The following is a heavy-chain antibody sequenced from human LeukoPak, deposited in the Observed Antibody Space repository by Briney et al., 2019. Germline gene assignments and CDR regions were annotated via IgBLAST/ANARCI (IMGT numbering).Heavy chain of an antibody. CDR1: GGSFGGYY. Sequence: PETLSLTCAVYGGSFGGYYWTWIRQPPGKGPEWIGEINHSGSTNYNPSLKRRVFMSVDTAKNQFSLKLNSVSAADTAMYYCARGGYFDSSGYPNPLDYWGQGTLVTVSS. V-gene: IGHV4-34*01. D-gene: IGHD3-22*01. J-gene: IGHJ4*02. CDR3: ARGGYFDSSGYPNPLDY. CDR2: INHSGST.